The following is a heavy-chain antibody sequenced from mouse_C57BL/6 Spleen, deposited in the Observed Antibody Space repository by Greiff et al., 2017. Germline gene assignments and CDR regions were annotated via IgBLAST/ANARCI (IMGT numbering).Heavy chain of an antibody. J-gene: IGHJ2*01. CDR2: IDPENGDT. CDR1: GFNIKDDY. V-gene: IGHV14-4*01. Sequence: EVQRVESGAELVRPGASVKLSCTASGFNIKDDYMHWVKQRPEKGLEWIGWIDPENGDTEYASKFQGTATITADTSSNTAYLQLSSLTSEDSAVYYCARVEDWDVGFDYWGQGTTLTVSS. D-gene: IGHD4-1*01. CDR3: ARVEDWDVGFDY.